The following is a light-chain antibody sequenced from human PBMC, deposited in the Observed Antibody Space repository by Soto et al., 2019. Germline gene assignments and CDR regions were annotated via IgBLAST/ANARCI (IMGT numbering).Light chain of an antibody. J-gene: IGLJ1*01. V-gene: IGLV2-8*01. CDR2: EVV. Sequence: ALTQPPSASGSPGQSVTISCTGTKNDIGVYDFVSWYQHHPGKAPRLIIYEVVQRPSGVPDRFSGSKSGNTASLTVSGLQAADEADYFCKSYAGSNTYVFGSGTKVTVL. CDR3: KSYAGSNTYV. CDR1: KNDIGVYDF.